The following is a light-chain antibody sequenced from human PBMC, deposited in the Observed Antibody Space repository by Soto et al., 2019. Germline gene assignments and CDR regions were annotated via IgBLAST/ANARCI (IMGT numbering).Light chain of an antibody. Sequence: QSALTQPASVSGSPGQSITISCTGTTGDVGGYNYVSWYQQHPGKAPKLIIYEVSNRPSGVSDRFSGSKSGNTASLTISGLQAEDEDDYYCYSYTARSTRVFGTGTKVTVL. J-gene: IGLJ1*01. CDR1: TGDVGGYNY. CDR3: YSYTARSTRV. CDR2: EVS. V-gene: IGLV2-14*01.